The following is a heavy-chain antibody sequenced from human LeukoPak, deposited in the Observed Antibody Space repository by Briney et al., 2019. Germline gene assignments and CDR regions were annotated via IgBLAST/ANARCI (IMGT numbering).Heavy chain of an antibody. V-gene: IGHV3-74*01. CDR2: IDYDGINT. CDR1: GFTFSTYW. Sequence: GGSLRLSCAASGFTFSTYWMHWVRQAPGKGLVWVSRIDYDGINTNYADSVKGRFSISRDNTKNILYLQMSRLRADDTAVYYCVRGDFQPTWGQGTLVTVSS. J-gene: IGHJ5*02. CDR3: VRGDFQPT. D-gene: IGHD2/OR15-2a*01.